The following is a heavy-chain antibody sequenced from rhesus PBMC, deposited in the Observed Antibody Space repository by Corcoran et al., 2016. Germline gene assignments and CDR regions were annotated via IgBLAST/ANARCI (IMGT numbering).Heavy chain of an antibody. D-gene: IGHD3-34*01. J-gene: IGHJ6*01. CDR3: ARSLGVYGLDS. Sequence: QVTLKESGPALVKPTQTPTLTCTFSGFSISTSGMGVGWIRPPPGKALEWLALIYWDDDKYYSTSLKSRLTISKDTSKNQVVLTMTNMDPVDTATYYCARSLGVYGLDSWGQGVVVTVSS. V-gene: IGHV2-174*01. CDR2: IYWDDDK. CDR1: GFSISTSGMG.